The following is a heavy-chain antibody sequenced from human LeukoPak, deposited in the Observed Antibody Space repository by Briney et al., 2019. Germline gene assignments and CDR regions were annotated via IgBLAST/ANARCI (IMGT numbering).Heavy chain of an antibody. Sequence: GGSLRLSCAASGFPFSSYSMNWVRQAPGKGLEWVSSISSSGSYIYYADSVKGRFTISRDNAKNSLYLQMNSLRAEDTAVYYCARDYSSGFLDYWGQGTLVTVSS. CDR3: ARDYSSGFLDY. J-gene: IGHJ4*02. CDR1: GFPFSSYS. D-gene: IGHD6-19*01. V-gene: IGHV3-21*01. CDR2: ISSSGSYI.